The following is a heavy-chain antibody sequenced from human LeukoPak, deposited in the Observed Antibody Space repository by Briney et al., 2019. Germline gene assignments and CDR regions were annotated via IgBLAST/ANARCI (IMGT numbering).Heavy chain of an antibody. J-gene: IGHJ4*02. CDR2: ISGLGDST. CDR3: AKGPAKYSGYDYFEY. D-gene: IGHD5-12*01. V-gene: IGHV3-23*01. Sequence: GGSLRLSCAASGFGFSSFAMSWVRQAPGKGLEWVSVISGLGDSTNYAESVKGRFTISRDNSKNTVYLPMNSLRGEDTAVYYCAKGPAKYSGYDYFEYWGQGTLVTVSS. CDR1: GFGFSSFA.